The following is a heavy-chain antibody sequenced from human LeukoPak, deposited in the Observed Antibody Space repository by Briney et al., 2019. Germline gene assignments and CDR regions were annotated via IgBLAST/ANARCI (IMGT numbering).Heavy chain of an antibody. Sequence: GGSLRLSCAASGFTFSSYGMHWVRQAPGKGLEWVAFIRYDGSNKYYADSVKGRFTISRDNSKNTLYLQMNSLRAEDTAVYYCARSEILTGYSYFDYWGQGTLVTVPS. J-gene: IGHJ4*02. V-gene: IGHV3-30*02. D-gene: IGHD3-9*01. CDR3: ARSEILTGYSYFDY. CDR2: IRYDGSNK. CDR1: GFTFSSYG.